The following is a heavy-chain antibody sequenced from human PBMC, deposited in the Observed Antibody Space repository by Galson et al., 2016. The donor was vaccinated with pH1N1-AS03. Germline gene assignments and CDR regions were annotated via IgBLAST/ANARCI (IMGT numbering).Heavy chain of an antibody. Sequence: SVKVSCKASGGTFSSYAINWVRQAPGQGPEWMGWFRAWNGQTDYAQRFQGRLTMTSDTSRGTAYMELTRLTPADTAVYYCVRHGQGDDYWGQGTLVTVSS. J-gene: IGHJ4*02. CDR3: VRHGQGDDY. CDR2: FRAWNGQT. CDR1: GGTFSSYA. V-gene: IGHV1-18*01.